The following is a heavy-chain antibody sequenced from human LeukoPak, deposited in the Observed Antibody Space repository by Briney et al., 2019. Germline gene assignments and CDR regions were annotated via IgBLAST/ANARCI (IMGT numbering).Heavy chain of an antibody. D-gene: IGHD3-3*01. J-gene: IGHJ6*02. CDR1: GFTFSSYS. Sequence: PGGSLRLSCAASGFTFSSYSMNWVRQAPGKGLEWVSSISSSSSYIYYADSVKGRFTISRDNAKNSLYLQMNSLRAEDTAVYYCARDEPPSYYDFWSVTNCYYGMDVWGQGTTVTVSS. V-gene: IGHV3-21*01. CDR3: ARDEPPSYYDFWSVTNCYYGMDV. CDR2: ISSSSSYI.